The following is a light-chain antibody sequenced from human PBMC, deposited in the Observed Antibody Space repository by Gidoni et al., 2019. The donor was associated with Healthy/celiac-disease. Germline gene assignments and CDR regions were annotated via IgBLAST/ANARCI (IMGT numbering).Light chain of an antibody. J-gene: IGLJ3*02. CDR1: SSDVGGYNY. V-gene: IGLV2-14*03. CDR2: DVS. Sequence: QSALTQPASVSGSPGQSITISCTGTSSDVGGYNYVSWYQQHPGKAPKLMIYDVSNRPSGVSNRFSGSKSGNTASLTISGLQAEDEADYYCSSYTSSSTPVFGGGTKLXVX. CDR3: SSYTSSSTPV.